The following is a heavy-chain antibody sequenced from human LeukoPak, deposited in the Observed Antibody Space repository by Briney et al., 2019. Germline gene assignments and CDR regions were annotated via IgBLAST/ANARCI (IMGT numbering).Heavy chain of an antibody. Sequence: SGPTLVNPTQTLTLTCPFSGFSLSTSGVGVGWIRQPPGKALEWLALIYWNDDKRYSPSLKSRLTITKDTSKNQVVLTMTNMDPVDTATYYCARLFGELSWFDPWGQGTLVTVSS. V-gene: IGHV2-5*01. J-gene: IGHJ5*02. CDR2: IYWNDDK. CDR3: ARLFGELSWFDP. CDR1: GFSLSTSGVG. D-gene: IGHD3-10*02.